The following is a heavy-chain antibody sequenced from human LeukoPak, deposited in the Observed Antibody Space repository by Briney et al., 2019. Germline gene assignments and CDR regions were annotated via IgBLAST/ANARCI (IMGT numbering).Heavy chain of an antibody. CDR3: TRERSTPGINWFDP. D-gene: IGHD2-2*01. V-gene: IGHV4-34*01. Sequence: PSETLSLTYAVYGESFSAYSWNWIRQSPGKGPEWIGEINHSGSTNYNPSLKSRVTISVDTSKNQTSKRQFSLKLNSVTAADTAVYYCTRERSTPGINWFDPWGQGTLVTVSS. J-gene: IGHJ5*02. CDR1: GESFSAYS. CDR2: INHSGST.